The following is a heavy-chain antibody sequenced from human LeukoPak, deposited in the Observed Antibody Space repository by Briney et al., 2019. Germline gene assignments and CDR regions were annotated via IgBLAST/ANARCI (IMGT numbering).Heavy chain of an antibody. J-gene: IGHJ4*02. CDR3: AKVKSALGGGYFDY. CDR1: GFTFDDYT. V-gene: IGHV3-43*01. Sequence: PGGSLRLSCAASGFTFDDYTMHWVRQAPGKGLEWVSLISWDGGSTYYADSVKGRFTISRDNSKNSLYLQMNSLRTEDTALYYCAKVKSALGGGYFDYWGQGTLVTVSS. D-gene: IGHD5-18*01. CDR2: ISWDGGST.